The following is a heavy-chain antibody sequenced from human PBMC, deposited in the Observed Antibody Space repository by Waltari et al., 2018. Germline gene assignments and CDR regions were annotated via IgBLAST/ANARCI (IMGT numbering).Heavy chain of an antibody. D-gene: IGHD5-12*01. CDR2: VSYSGTT. Sequence: QLQLQESGPRLVRPSETLSLICRVSGVSITSYRHYLAWIRQSPGQGLEWIGTVSYSGTTYISPSLKSRVSVSRDTSKNQVSLILGSVTAADMAVYYCATYIGASVGTAAFDVWGQGTMVTVSS. CDR3: ATYIGASVGTAAFDV. V-gene: IGHV4-39*01. J-gene: IGHJ3*01. CDR1: GVSITSYRHY.